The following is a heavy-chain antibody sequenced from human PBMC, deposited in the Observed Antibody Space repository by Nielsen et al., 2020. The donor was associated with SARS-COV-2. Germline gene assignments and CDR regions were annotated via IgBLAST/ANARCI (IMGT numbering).Heavy chain of an antibody. J-gene: IGHJ3*01. CDR2: INADGSST. CDR1: GFHFSSYW. CDR3: ASASAHV. D-gene: IGHD3-16*01. V-gene: IGHV3-74*01. Sequence: GESLKISCAASGFHFSSYWMSWVRQVPGKGLVWVSRINADGSSTSYADYVKGRFTISRDNAKNTLYLQMNSLRAEDTAVYYCASASAHVWGQGTMVTVSS.